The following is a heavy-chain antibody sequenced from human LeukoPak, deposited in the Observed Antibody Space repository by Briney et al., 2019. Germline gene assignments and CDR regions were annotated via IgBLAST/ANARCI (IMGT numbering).Heavy chain of an antibody. CDR3: ARSYSSLIGY. V-gene: IGHV3-48*04. D-gene: IGHD6-19*01. CDR1: GFTFSSYG. J-gene: IGHJ4*02. CDR2: ISSSGSGM. Sequence: GGSLRLSCAASGFTFSSYGMNWVRQAPGKGLEWISYISSSGSGMYYSDSVKGRFTISRDNAKNSLYLQMNYLRAEDTAVYYCARSYSSLIGYWGQGTLVSVSS.